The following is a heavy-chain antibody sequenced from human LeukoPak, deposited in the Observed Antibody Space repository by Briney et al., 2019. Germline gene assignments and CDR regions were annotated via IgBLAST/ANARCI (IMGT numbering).Heavy chain of an antibody. Sequence: SETLSLTCTVSGGSITNNAYYWAWIRQPPGKGLEWIGSIYYSGSTHYNPSLKSRLTISVDTSKNQFSPKLSSVTAADTAVYYCARNETTGLQRTPYYHSYVDVWGKGTTVTVSS. V-gene: IGHV4-39*01. CDR1: GGSITNNAYY. CDR3: ARNETTGLQRTPYYHSYVDV. CDR2: IYYSGST. J-gene: IGHJ6*03. D-gene: IGHD4-11*01.